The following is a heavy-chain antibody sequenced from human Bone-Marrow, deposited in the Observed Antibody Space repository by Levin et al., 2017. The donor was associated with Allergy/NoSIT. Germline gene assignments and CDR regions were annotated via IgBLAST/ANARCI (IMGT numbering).Heavy chain of an antibody. CDR1: GFTFSNYG. Sequence: GGSLRLSCAASGFTFSNYGMNWVRQAPGKGLDWVAVISHDGRNGYYADSVKGRFTISRDNSRNTLYLQMSSLRDEDTAVYYCAKEQSSGLEDYWGQGTLVTVSS. D-gene: IGHD6-19*01. V-gene: IGHV3-30*18. CDR3: AKEQSSGLEDY. J-gene: IGHJ4*02. CDR2: ISHDGRNG.